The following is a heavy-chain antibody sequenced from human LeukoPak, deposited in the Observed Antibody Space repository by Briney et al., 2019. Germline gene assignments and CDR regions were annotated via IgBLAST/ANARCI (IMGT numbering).Heavy chain of an antibody. V-gene: IGHV3-23*01. CDR3: TKDPNGDYVGAFDP. CDR2: ITAGQYAM. Sequence: GGSLRLSCAASGFSFSSFAMTWVRQAPGKGLEWVSSITAGQYAMYNTDSVKGRFTISRDNSKNTLYLQMSSLRADDTAVYYCTKDPNGDYVGAFDPWGQGTLVTVSS. J-gene: IGHJ5*02. CDR1: GFSFSSFA. D-gene: IGHD4-17*01.